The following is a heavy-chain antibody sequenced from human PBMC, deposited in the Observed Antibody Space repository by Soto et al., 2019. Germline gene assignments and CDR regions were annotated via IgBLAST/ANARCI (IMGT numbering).Heavy chain of an antibody. V-gene: IGHV1-46*01. CDR2: INPSGGST. D-gene: IGHD3-9*01. J-gene: IGHJ5*02. CDR3: ARDQYDFLTGYDWFDP. Sequence: ASVKVSCKASGYTFTIYYMHWVRQAPGQGLEWMGIINPSGGSTSYAQKFQGRVTMTRDTSTSTVYMELSSLRSEDTAVYYCARDQYDFLTGYDWFDPWGPGTQVTVSS. CDR1: GYTFTIYY.